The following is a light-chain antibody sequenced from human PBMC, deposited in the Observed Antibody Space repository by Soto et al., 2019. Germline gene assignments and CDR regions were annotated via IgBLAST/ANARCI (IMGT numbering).Light chain of an antibody. V-gene: IGKV1-5*03. CDR3: QQYNGYWT. J-gene: IGKJ1*01. Sequence: DIQMTQSPSTLSASVGDRVTITCSASQSISASLAWYQQKPGKAPKLVIYEASSLKSGVPSRFSGSRSGTEYTLTISSLQPDDFATYYCQQYNGYWTFGQGTKVEIK. CDR1: QSISAS. CDR2: EAS.